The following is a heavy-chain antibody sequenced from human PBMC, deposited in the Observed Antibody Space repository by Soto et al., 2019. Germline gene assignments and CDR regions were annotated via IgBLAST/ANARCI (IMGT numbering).Heavy chain of an antibody. J-gene: IGHJ4*02. CDR1: GFTFSSYA. CDR3: ARAGGFVDY. Sequence: HPGGSLRLSCAASGFTFSSYAMSWVRQAPGKGLEWVSAISSDGSSADYADSVKGRFTISRDNAKNTLYLQMNSLRAEDTAVYYCARAGGFVDYWGQGTLVTVSS. CDR2: ISSDGSSA. V-gene: IGHV3-74*01. D-gene: IGHD1-26*01.